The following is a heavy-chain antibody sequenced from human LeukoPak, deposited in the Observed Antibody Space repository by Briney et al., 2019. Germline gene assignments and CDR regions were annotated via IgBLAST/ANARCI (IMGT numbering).Heavy chain of an antibody. J-gene: IGHJ4*02. V-gene: IGHV4-61*02. CDR1: GGSISSGSYH. CDR2: IYTSGST. Sequence: SETLSLTCTVSGGSISSGSYHWSWIRQPAGKGLEWIGRIYTSGSTNYNPSLQSRVTISVDTSKNQFSLKLSSVTAADTAVYYCARAVAAAECLFDYWGQGTLVTVSS. D-gene: IGHD6-13*01. CDR3: ARAVAAAECLFDY.